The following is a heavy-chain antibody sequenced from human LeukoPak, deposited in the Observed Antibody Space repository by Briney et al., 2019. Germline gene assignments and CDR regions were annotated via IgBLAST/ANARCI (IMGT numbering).Heavy chain of an antibody. D-gene: IGHD4-17*01. V-gene: IGHV3-23*01. CDR1: GFIFSNYG. CDR3: VTAPYGDYYYYMDV. Sequence: SGGSLRLSCVASGFIFSNYGMSWVRQVPGKGLEWVSSVRVDGHTTFYADSVKGRFTISRDNSKNTLYLQMNSLRAEDTAGYYCVTAPYGDYYYYMDVWGKGTTVTISS. J-gene: IGHJ6*03. CDR2: VRVDGHTT.